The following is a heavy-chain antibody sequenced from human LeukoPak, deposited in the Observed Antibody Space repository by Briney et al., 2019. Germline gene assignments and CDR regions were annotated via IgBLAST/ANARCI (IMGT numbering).Heavy chain of an antibody. J-gene: IGHJ1*01. Sequence: SETLSLTXSVSGDSVSRSDSYWDWIRQPPGKGLQWIGTIYYSGRTYYSPSLKSRVTMSVDTSNNQFSLNLRSVTAADTAVYYCARRRYYDGSGYLEWGQGTLLSVSS. CDR1: GDSVSRSDSY. D-gene: IGHD3-22*01. CDR3: ARRRYYDGSGYLE. CDR2: IYYSGRT. V-gene: IGHV4-39*01.